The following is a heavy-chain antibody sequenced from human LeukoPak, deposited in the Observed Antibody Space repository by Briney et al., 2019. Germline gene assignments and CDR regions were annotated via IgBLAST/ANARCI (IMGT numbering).Heavy chain of an antibody. CDR2: IYYSGST. V-gene: IGHV4-59*01. J-gene: IGHJ4*02. CDR1: GGSISSYY. CDR3: ARSIAARPFDY. D-gene: IGHD6-6*01. Sequence: PSETLSLTCTVSGGSISSYYWSWIRQPPGKGLEWIGYIYYSGSTNYNPYLKSRVTISVDTSKNQFSLKLSSVTAADTAVYYCARSIAARPFDYWGQGTLVTVSS.